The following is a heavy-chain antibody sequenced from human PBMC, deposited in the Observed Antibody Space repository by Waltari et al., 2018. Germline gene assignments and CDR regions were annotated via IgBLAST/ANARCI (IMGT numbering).Heavy chain of an antibody. CDR2: IAYSGST. CDR3: ARSYDFWSGYPLHY. V-gene: IGHV4-59*01. D-gene: IGHD3-3*01. CDR1: GDSITNYY. J-gene: IGHJ4*02. Sequence: QVQLQESVPGLVKPSETLSPICSVSGDSITNYYWSWVRQPPGKGLEWIRYIAYSGSTRYNPSLKSRATISVDTSKKQCSLRLGSVTAADTAIYYCARSYDFWSGYPLHYWGQGTLVTVSS.